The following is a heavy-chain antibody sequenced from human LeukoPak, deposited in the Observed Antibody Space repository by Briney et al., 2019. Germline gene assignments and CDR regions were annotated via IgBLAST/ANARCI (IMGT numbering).Heavy chain of an antibody. J-gene: IGHJ5*02. D-gene: IGHD3-3*01. Sequence: PSETLSLTCAVYGGSFSGYYWSRIRQPPGKGLEWIGEINHSGSTNYNPSLKSRVTISVDTSKNQFSLKLSSVTAADTAVYYCARGADYDFWSGYSNWFDPWGQGTLVTVSS. CDR3: ARGADYDFWSGYSNWFDP. CDR1: GGSFSGYY. CDR2: INHSGST. V-gene: IGHV4-34*01.